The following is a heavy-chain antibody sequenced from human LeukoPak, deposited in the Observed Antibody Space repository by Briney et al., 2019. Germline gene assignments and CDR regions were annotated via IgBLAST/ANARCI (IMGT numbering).Heavy chain of an antibody. CDR3: AREHTRAATGTHWFGP. J-gene: IGHJ5*02. CDR1: GFTFSSYA. CDR2: ISGSGGST. V-gene: IGHV3-23*01. D-gene: IGHD6-13*01. Sequence: GGSLRLSCAASGFTFSSYAMSWVRQAPGKGLEWVSAISGSGGSTYYADSVKGRFTISRDNSKNTLYLQMNSLRVEDTAVYYCAREHTRAATGTHWFGPWGQGTVVTVSS.